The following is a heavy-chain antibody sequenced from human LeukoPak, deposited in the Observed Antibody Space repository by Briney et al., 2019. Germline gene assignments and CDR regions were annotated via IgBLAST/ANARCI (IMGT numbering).Heavy chain of an antibody. CDR1: GGSINSYF. CDR2: IYYSGGT. Sequence: PSETLSLTCTVSGGSINSYFWSWIRQPPGKGLEWIGYIYYSGGTNYNPSLKSRVTISVDTSKNQFSLKLSSVTAADTAVYYCARKSSSGWYFDYWGQGTLVTVSS. CDR3: ARKSSSGWYFDY. V-gene: IGHV4-59*01. J-gene: IGHJ4*02. D-gene: IGHD6-19*01.